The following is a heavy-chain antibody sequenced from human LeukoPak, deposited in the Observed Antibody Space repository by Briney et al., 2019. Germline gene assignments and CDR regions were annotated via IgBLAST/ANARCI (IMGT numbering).Heavy chain of an antibody. D-gene: IGHD4-17*01. CDR2: ISASGTYT. CDR1: GFTFSSYA. Sequence: GGSLRLSCAASGFTFSSYAMTWVRQAPGKGLEWVSRISASGTYTYYADSVKGRFTISRDNSKDTLYLQMNSLRAEDTAVYYCAKATVPNFDYWGQGTLVTVSS. V-gene: IGHV3-23*01. J-gene: IGHJ4*02. CDR3: AKATVPNFDY.